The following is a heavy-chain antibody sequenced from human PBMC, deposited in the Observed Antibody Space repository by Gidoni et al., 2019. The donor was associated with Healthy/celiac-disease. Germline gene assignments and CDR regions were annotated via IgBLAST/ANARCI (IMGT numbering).Heavy chain of an antibody. CDR3: TSLGCSGGSCYSGEDY. Sequence: EVQLVESGGGLVKPGGSLRLSCAASGSTYRNGGLSWVRQAPGKGLEWVGRIKSKTDGGTTDYAAPVKGRFTISRDDSKNTLYLQMNSLKTEDTAVYYCTSLGCSGGSCYSGEDYWGQGTLVTVSS. CDR2: IKSKTDGGTT. J-gene: IGHJ4*02. V-gene: IGHV3-15*01. CDR1: GSTYRNGG. D-gene: IGHD2-15*01.